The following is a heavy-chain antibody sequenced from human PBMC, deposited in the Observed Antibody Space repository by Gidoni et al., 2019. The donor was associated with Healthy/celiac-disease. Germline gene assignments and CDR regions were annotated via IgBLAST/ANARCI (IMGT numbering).Heavy chain of an antibody. Sequence: QVQLVQSGDEVQKPGSSVKVSCKASGGSFSIYAISWVRQAPGPGLEWMGKIIPILGIANYAQKFQGRVTSTADKSTSTAYMELSSLRSEDTAVYYCASTPRGYSYGFSTTSGMDVWGQGTTVTVSS. V-gene: IGHV1-69*04. J-gene: IGHJ6*02. D-gene: IGHD5-18*01. CDR2: IIPILGIA. CDR1: GGSFSIYA. CDR3: ASTPRGYSYGFSTTSGMDV.